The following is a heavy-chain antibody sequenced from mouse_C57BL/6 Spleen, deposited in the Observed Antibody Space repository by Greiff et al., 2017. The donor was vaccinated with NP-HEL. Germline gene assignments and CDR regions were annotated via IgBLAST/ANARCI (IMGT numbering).Heavy chain of an antibody. CDR2: IYPRSGNT. J-gene: IGHJ4*01. CDR1: GYTFTSYG. Sequence: QVQLKQSGAELARPGASVKLSCKASGYTFTSYGISWVKQRTGQGLEWIGEIYPRSGNTYYNEKFKGKATLTADKSSSTAYMELRSLTSEDSAVYFCAREPITTVEWYAMDYWGQGTSVTVSS. V-gene: IGHV1-81*01. D-gene: IGHD1-1*01. CDR3: AREPITTVEWYAMDY.